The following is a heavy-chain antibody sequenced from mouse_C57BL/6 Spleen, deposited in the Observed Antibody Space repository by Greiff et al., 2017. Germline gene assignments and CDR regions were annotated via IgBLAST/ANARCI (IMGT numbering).Heavy chain of an antibody. CDR1: GYTFTSYW. J-gene: IGHJ4*01. V-gene: IGHV1-64*01. Sequence: QVQLQQPGAELVKPGASVKLSCKASGYTFTSYWMHWVKQRPGQGLEWIGMIHPNSGSTNYNEKFKSKATLTVDKSSSTAYMQLSSLTSEDSAVYYCHYDYDEGDAMDYWGQGTSVTVSS. D-gene: IGHD2-4*01. CDR2: IHPNSGST. CDR3: HYDYDEGDAMDY.